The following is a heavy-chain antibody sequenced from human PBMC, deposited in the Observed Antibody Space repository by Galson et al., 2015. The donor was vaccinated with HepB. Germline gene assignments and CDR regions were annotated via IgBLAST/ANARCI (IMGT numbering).Heavy chain of an antibody. V-gene: IGHV3-23*01. Sequence: SLRLSCAASGFTFSSYAMSWVRQAPGKGLEWVSGIGGSGGNTYYADSVKGRFTISRDNLKNTLYLQMNSLRADDMAVYYCAKEGVAGYYHYAMDVWGQGTTVTVSS. CDR1: GFTFSSYA. D-gene: IGHD6-19*01. CDR2: IGGSGGNT. CDR3: AKEGVAGYYHYAMDV. J-gene: IGHJ6*02.